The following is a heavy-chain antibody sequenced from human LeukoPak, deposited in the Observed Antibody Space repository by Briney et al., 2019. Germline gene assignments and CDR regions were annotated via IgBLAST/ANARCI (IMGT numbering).Heavy chain of an antibody. J-gene: IGHJ4*02. CDR2: ISSSSSYI. CDR1: GFTFSSYS. D-gene: IGHD5-18*01. V-gene: IGHV3-21*01. CDR3: ARDLVDTAMVD. Sequence: GGSLRLSCAASGFTFSSYSMNWVRQAPGKGLEWVSSISSSSSYIYYADSVEGRFTISRDNAKNSLYLQMNSLRAEDTAVYYCARDLVDTAMVDWGQGTLVTVSS.